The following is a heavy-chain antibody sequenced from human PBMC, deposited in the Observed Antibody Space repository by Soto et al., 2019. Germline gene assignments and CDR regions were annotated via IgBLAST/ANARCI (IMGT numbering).Heavy chain of an antibody. Sequence: QLQLQESGSGLVKPSQTLSLTCAVSGGSISSGGYSWSWIRQPPGKGLEWIGYIYHSGSTYYNPSLKSRVTISVDRSKNEFSLKLSSVTAADTAVYYCARGGAEELWFGDPGEDNWFDPWGQGTLVTVSS. CDR1: GGSISSGGYS. D-gene: IGHD3-10*01. CDR3: ARGGAEELWFGDPGEDNWFDP. V-gene: IGHV4-30-2*01. CDR2: IYHSGST. J-gene: IGHJ5*02.